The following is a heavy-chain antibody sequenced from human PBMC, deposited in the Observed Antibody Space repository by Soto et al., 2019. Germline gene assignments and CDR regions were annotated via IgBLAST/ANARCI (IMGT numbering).Heavy chain of an antibody. D-gene: IGHD3-22*01. CDR1: GGSISSGDYY. CDR2: IYYSGST. Sequence: SETLSLTCTVSGGSISSGDYYWSWIRQPPGKGLEWIGYIYYSGSTYYNPSLKSRVTISVDTSKNQFSLKLSSVTAADTAVYYCARDRYYYDSSGYSNPPGWFDPWGQGTLVTVSS. V-gene: IGHV4-30-4*01. CDR3: ARDRYYYDSSGYSNPPGWFDP. J-gene: IGHJ5*02.